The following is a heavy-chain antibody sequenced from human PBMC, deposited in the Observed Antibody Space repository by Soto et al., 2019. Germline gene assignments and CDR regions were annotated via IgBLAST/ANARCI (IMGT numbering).Heavy chain of an antibody. CDR2: IEGSGEIT. V-gene: IGHV3-23*01. CDR1: GFMFSTTD. CDR3: VKNSGWFNT. Sequence: GGSLRLSCAASGFMFSTTDMSWVRQAPGKGLEWLTTIEGSGEITYYADAVKGRFTISRDNSKSTVYLQMDSLTADDTAVYFCVKNSGWFNTWGQGTPVTVSS. D-gene: IGHD3-10*01. J-gene: IGHJ5*02.